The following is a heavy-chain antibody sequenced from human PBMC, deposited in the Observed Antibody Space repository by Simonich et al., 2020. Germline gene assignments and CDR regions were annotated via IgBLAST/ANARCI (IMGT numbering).Heavy chain of an antibody. J-gene: IGHJ4*02. CDR1: EFTVRSNY. D-gene: IGHD1-26*01. Sequence: EVQLVESGGGLIQPGGSRRLSVAASEFTVRSNYMSWVLQSTGKGVEWVSVIYSGGSTYNADSVKGRLTSSKDKSKNTLYLQINSLIAEDTAVYYCARDSGSGGFDYWGQGTLVTVSS. V-gene: IGHV3-53*01. CDR2: IYSGGST. CDR3: ARDSGSGGFDY.